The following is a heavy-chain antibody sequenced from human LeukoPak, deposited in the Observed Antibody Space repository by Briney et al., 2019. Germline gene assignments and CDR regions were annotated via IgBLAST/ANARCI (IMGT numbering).Heavy chain of an antibody. V-gene: IGHV1-46*01. CDR1: GYTFTSYY. CDR3: ARDLRGYSYYYGMDV. J-gene: IGHJ6*02. CDR2: INPSGGST. D-gene: IGHD5-12*01. Sequence: ASVRVSCKASGYTFTSYYMHWVRQAPGQGLEWMGIINPSGGSTSYAQKFQGRVTMTRDTSTSTVYMELSSLRSEDTAVYYCARDLRGYSYYYGMDVWGQGTTVTVSS.